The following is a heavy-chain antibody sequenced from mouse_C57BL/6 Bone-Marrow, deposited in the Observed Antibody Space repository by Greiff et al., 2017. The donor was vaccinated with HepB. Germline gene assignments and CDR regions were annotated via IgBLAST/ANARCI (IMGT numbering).Heavy chain of an antibody. J-gene: IGHJ2*01. CDR3: AFYDYDYFDY. Sequence: VKLMESGAELARPGASVKMSCKASGYTFTSYTMHWVKQRPGQGLEWIGYINPSSGYTKYNQKFKDKATLTADKSSSTAYMQLSSLTSEDSAVYYCAFYDYDYFDYWGQGPTLTVSS. D-gene: IGHD2-4*01. CDR2: INPSSGYT. V-gene: IGHV1-4*01. CDR1: GYTFTSYT.